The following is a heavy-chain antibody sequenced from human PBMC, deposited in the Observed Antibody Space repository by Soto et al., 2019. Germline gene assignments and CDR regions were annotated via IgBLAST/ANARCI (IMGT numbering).Heavy chain of an antibody. D-gene: IGHD2-15*01. J-gene: IGHJ4*02. Sequence: LSLTCAVYGGSFSGYYWSWIRQPPGKGLEWIGEINHSESTNYNPSLKSRVTISVDTSKNQFYMKLSSVTAADTAVYYCARGTVVTTGGVCFDYLGQGTLVTVSS. V-gene: IGHV4-34*01. CDR3: ARGTVVTTGGVCFDY. CDR2: INHSEST. CDR1: GGSFSGYY.